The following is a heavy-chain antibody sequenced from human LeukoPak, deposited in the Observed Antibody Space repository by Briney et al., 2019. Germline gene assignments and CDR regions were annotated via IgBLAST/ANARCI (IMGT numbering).Heavy chain of an antibody. CDR3: ARSVPAEDYYYYYYMDV. J-gene: IGHJ6*03. CDR1: GGSISSSSYY. Sequence: SETLSLTCTVSGGSISSSSYYWGWIRQPPGKGLEWIGSFYYSGSTYYNPSLKSRVTISVDTSKNQFSLKLSSVTAADTAVYYCARSVPAEDYYYYYYMDVWGKGTTVTVSS. V-gene: IGHV4-39*07. D-gene: IGHD2-2*01. CDR2: FYYSGST.